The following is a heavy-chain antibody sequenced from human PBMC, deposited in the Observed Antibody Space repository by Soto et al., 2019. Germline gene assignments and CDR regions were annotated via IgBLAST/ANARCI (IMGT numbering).Heavy chain of an antibody. CDR1: GGSFSGYY. V-gene: IGHV4-34*01. J-gene: IGHJ4*02. CDR2: INHSKST. CDR3: VRASSSFSYFDF. Sequence: SETLSLTCAVYGGSFSGYYWSWIRQPPGKGLEWIGQINHSKSTTCNPSLKSRVTISVDTSKNQFSLKLSSVTAADTAVYYCVRASSSFSYFDFWAQGTLVTVSS. D-gene: IGHD6-6*01.